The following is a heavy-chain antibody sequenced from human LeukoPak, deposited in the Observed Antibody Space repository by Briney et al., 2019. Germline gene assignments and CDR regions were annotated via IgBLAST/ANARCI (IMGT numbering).Heavy chain of an antibody. V-gene: IGHV4-59*01. J-gene: IGHJ4*02. CDR1: GGSISSYY. D-gene: IGHD1-26*01. Sequence: SETLSLTCTVSGGSISSYYWSWIRQPPGKGLEWIGYIYYSGSINYNPSLKSRVTISVDTSKNQFSLKLSSVTAADTAVYYCARRGGYGATYFDYWGQGTLVTVSS. CDR2: IYYSGSI. CDR3: ARRGGYGATYFDY.